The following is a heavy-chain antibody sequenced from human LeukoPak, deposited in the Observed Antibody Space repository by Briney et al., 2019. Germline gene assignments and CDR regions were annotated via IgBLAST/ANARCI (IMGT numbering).Heavy chain of an antibody. CDR3: ARKAAAGSPSDY. V-gene: IGHV4-59*01. Sequence: PSETLSLTCTVSGGSISSYYWSWIRQPPGKGLEWIGYIYYSGSTNYNPSLKSRVTISVDTSKNQFSLKLSSVTAADTAVYYCARKAAAGSPSDYWGQGTLVTVSS. CDR2: IYYSGST. J-gene: IGHJ4*02. D-gene: IGHD6-13*01. CDR1: GGSISSYY.